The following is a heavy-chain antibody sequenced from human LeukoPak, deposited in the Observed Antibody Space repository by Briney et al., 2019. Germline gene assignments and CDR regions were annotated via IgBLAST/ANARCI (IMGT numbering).Heavy chain of an antibody. J-gene: IGHJ4*02. D-gene: IGHD4-23*01. CDR2: FSASDGSA. V-gene: IGHV3-23*01. CDR1: GFTLSSYG. Sequence: GGSLRLSCAASGFTLSSYGMTWVRQAPGKGLEWVSAFSASDGSAQYAESVRGRFTISRDNSKNTLYLQMDSLRAEDTAVYYCAISGNGDYFDYWGQGTLVTVSS. CDR3: AISGNGDYFDY.